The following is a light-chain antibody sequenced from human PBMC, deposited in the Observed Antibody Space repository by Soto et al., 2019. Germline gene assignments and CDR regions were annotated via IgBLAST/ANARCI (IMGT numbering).Light chain of an antibody. V-gene: IGLV2-18*02. CDR1: STDFVSYNR. Sequence: QSVLTQPPSVSGSPGQSVTISCTGTSTDFVSYNRVSWYQQPPGTAPKLIIYEASNRPSGVPDRFSGSKSGNTASLTISGLQAADEADYYCSSYAGSNNFVVFGGGTKLTVL. J-gene: IGLJ2*01. CDR2: EAS. CDR3: SSYAGSNNFVV.